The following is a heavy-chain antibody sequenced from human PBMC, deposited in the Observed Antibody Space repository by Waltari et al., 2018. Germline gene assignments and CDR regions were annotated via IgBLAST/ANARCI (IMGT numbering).Heavy chain of an antibody. J-gene: IGHJ4*02. Sequence: QVQLVQSGAEVKKPGASVKVSCQVSGYPLPELSMHWVRQAPGKGLEWRGGFDPEDGETIYAQKFQGRVTMTEDTSTDTAYMELSSLRSEDTAVYYCATVGSRDSSSIDYWGQGTLVTVSS. CDR1: GYPLPELS. CDR3: ATVGSRDSSSIDY. CDR2: FDPEDGET. V-gene: IGHV1-24*01. D-gene: IGHD6-6*01.